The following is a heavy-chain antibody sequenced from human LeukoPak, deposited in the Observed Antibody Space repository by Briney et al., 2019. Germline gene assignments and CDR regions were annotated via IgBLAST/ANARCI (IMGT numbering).Heavy chain of an antibody. D-gene: IGHD6-19*01. J-gene: IGHJ5*02. CDR2: IQTSRYT. V-gene: IGHV4-4*07. CDR3: ARDFIRGWFRGKTCFNP. Sequence: SETLSLTCSVSGGSISSYYWSWIRQSAGKGLEWIGRIQTSRYTNYNPSLKSRASMSVDTSKNQVSLNLTSMTAADTAMYYCARDFIRGWFRGKTCFNPWGQGTLVTVSS. CDR1: GGSISSYY.